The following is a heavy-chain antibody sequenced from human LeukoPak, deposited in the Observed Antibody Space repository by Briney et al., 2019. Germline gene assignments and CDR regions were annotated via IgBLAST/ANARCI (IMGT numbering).Heavy chain of an antibody. CDR3: ARAFFSSAYYPNWFDP. J-gene: IGHJ5*02. D-gene: IGHD3-22*01. Sequence: SETLSLTCTVSGASISTYYWSWLRQPPGKGLEWIGYIYKSGSNNYNPALKSRVTMSVDTSKNQFSLKLSSVTAADTAVYYCARAFFSSAYYPNWFDPWGQGTLVTVSS. CDR1: GASISTYY. CDR2: IYKSGSN. V-gene: IGHV4-59*12.